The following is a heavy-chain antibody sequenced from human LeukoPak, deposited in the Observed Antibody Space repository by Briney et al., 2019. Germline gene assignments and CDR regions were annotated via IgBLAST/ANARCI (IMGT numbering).Heavy chain of an antibody. V-gene: IGHV1-18*01. CDR1: GYNFTSFG. J-gene: IGHJ3*02. CDR2: ISAYNGNT. CDR3: ARDPYCSGGSCYYHDAFDI. D-gene: IGHD2-15*01. Sequence: ASVKVSCKASGYNFTSFGITWVRQTPGQGLEWMGWISAYNGNTAYAQNLQGRVTMTTDTSTSTAYMELSSLRSEDTAVYYCARDPYCSGGSCYYHDAFDIWGQGTMVTVSS.